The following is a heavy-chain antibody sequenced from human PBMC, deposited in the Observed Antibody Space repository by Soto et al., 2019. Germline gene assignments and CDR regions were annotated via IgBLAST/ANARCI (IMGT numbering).Heavy chain of an antibody. CDR3: ARGGVGGGDSFDF. Sequence: QVQLRESGPGLVRPSGTLSLTCAVCGGSIYSSDWWGWVRQPPGKGLEWIGEIDHSGNTNYNSSLKCRLTISVDKSKNHFSLNLTSVTTADTAVYYCARGGVGGGDSFDFWGQGTLVTVSS. CDR1: GGSIYSSDW. V-gene: IGHV4-4*02. CDR2: IDHSGNT. D-gene: IGHD2-21*02. J-gene: IGHJ4*02.